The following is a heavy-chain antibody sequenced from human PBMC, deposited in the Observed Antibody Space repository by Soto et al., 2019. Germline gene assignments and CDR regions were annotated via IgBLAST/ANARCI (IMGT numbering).Heavy chain of an antibody. CDR2: ISSSGSTI. CDR1: GFTFSSFA. V-gene: IGHV3-48*04. J-gene: IGHJ4*02. CDR3: ARGTRLLEWFGIDY. Sequence: PGGSLRLSCAASGFTFSSFAMTWVRQAPGKGLEWVSDISSSGSTIYYADSVKGRFTISRDNSKNTLYLEMNSLRAEDTAVYYCARGTRLLEWFGIDYWGQGTLVTVSS. D-gene: IGHD3-3*01.